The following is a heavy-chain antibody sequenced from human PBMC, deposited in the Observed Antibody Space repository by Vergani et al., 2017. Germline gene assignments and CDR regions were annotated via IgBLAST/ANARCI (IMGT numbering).Heavy chain of an antibody. CDR3: ASQGEGWLGGYFDY. V-gene: IGHV3-30*04. D-gene: IGHD6-19*01. CDR1: GFTFSSYA. Sequence: QVQLVESGGGVVQPGRSLRLSCAASGFTFSSYAMHWVRQAPGKGLEWVAVISYDGSNKYYADSVKGRFTISRDNAKNSLYLQMNSLRAEDTAVYYCASQGEGWLGGYFDYWGQGTLVTVSS. CDR2: ISYDGSNK. J-gene: IGHJ4*02.